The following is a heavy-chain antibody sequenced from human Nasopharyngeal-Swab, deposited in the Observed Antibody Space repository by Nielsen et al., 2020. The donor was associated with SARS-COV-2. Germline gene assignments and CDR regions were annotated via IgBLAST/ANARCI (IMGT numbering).Heavy chain of an antibody. Sequence: GGSLRLSCAASGFTFSDHAIHWVRQAPGKGLEWVAVISYDETDQYYSGSVKGRFTISRDSSKKVVYLQMNSLRPEDTGLYYCAKEMFKYGSGVSSEGFDVWGQGTRVTVSS. D-gene: IGHD3-10*01. CDR3: AKEMFKYGSGVSSEGFDV. V-gene: IGHV3-30*18. CDR2: ISYDETDQ. CDR1: GFTFSDHA. J-gene: IGHJ3*01.